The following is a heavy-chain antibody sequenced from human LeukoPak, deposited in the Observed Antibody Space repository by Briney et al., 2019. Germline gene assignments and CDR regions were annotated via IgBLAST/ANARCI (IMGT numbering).Heavy chain of an antibody. CDR2: ISSSSSTI. CDR3: AREDIVVVPAAMPKTDYYYYGMDV. V-gene: IGHV3-48*01. J-gene: IGHJ6*02. D-gene: IGHD2-2*01. Sequence: GGSLRLSCAASGFTFSSYSMNWVRQAPGKGLEWVSYISSSSSTIYYADSVKGRFTISRDNAKNSLYLQMNSLRAEDTAVYYCAREDIVVVPAAMPKTDYYYYGMDVWGQGTTVTVSS. CDR1: GFTFSSYS.